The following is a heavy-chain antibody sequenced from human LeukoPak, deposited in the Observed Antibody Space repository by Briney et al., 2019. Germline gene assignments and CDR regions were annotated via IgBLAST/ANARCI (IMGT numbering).Heavy chain of an antibody. V-gene: IGHV3-30*02. CDR2: ISYDINTN. J-gene: IGHJ5*01. D-gene: IGHD3-22*01. CDR3: AKARFASVYHNFDS. CDR1: GFTFRSFG. Sequence: GGPLRLSCAASGFTFRSFGMQWVRQTRGKGVEWVAFISYDINTNLYADSVKARFTPSTDTSNNSLYFDMNSLRPEDTGVYYFAKARFASVYHNFDSWGQGNLVTVSS.